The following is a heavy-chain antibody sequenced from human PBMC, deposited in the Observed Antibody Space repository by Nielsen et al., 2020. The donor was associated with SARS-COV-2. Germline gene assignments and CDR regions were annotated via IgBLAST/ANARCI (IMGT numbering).Heavy chain of an antibody. V-gene: IGHV3-23*01. D-gene: IGHD3-10*01. J-gene: IGHJ4*02. CDR2: INGRGNFP. Sequence: GESLKISCAASGFTFTTYAMSWVRQAPGKGLEWVSGINGRGNFPYYVDSVKGRFTMSRDNSKNTLYLQMNSLRAEDTALYFCAKGHDGGSGELLLTAIESWGQGTLVTVSS. CDR1: GFTFTTYA. CDR3: AKGHDGGSGELLLTAIES.